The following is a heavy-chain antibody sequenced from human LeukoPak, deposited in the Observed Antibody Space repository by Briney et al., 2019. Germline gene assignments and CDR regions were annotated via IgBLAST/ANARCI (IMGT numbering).Heavy chain of an antibody. D-gene: IGHD3-10*01. CDR3: TTEGSQAYYYGSGSYYNVGSFDY. V-gene: IGHV3-15*01. Sequence: PGGSLRLSCAASGFTFSNAWMSWVRQAPGKGLEWVGRIKSKTDDGTTDYAAPVKGRFTISRDDSKNTLYLQMNSLKTEDTAVYYCTTEGSQAYYYGSGSYYNVGSFDYWGQGTLVTVSS. CDR1: GFTFSNAW. J-gene: IGHJ4*02. CDR2: IKSKTDDGTT.